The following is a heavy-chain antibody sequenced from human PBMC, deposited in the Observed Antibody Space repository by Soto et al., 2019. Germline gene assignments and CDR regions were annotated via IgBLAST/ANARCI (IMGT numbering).Heavy chain of an antibody. Sequence: ASVKVSCKASGYTFTSYDINWVRQATGQGLEWMGWMNPNSGNTGYAQKFQGRVTMTRNTSISTAYMELSSLRSEDTAVYYCAREPLRFLEWFHTYPRPSRYMDVWTKGSTDTVSS. D-gene: IGHD3-3*01. CDR3: AREPLRFLEWFHTYPRPSRYMDV. J-gene: IGHJ6*03. V-gene: IGHV1-8*01. CDR1: GYTFTSYD. CDR2: MNPNSGNT.